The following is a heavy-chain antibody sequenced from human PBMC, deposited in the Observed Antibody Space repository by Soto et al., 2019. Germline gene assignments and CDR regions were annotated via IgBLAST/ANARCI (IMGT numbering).Heavy chain of an antibody. CDR3: ARLGYSSSWYVGTYYYYYGMDV. Sequence: QVQLVESGGGVVQPGRSLRLSCAASGFTFSSYAMHWVRQAPGKGLEWVAVISYDGSNKYYADSVKGRFTISRDNSKNXXYXQXXSLRAEDTAVYYCARLGYSSSWYVGTYYYYYGMDVWGQGTTVTVSS. CDR2: ISYDGSNK. J-gene: IGHJ6*02. D-gene: IGHD6-13*01. CDR1: GFTFSSYA. V-gene: IGHV3-30-3*01.